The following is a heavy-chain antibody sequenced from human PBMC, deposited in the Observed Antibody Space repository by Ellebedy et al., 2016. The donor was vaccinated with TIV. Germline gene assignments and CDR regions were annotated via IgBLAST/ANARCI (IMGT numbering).Heavy chain of an antibody. Sequence: AASVKVSCKASGYTFTGYYMHWVRQAPGQGLEWMGWINPNSGGTNYAQKFQGRVTMTRDTSTSTAYMELRSLRSDDTAVYYCARCPPKYSSSWYDDWGQGTLVTVSS. J-gene: IGHJ5*02. V-gene: IGHV1-2*02. CDR1: GYTFTGYY. CDR3: ARCPPKYSSSWYDD. CDR2: INPNSGGT. D-gene: IGHD6-13*01.